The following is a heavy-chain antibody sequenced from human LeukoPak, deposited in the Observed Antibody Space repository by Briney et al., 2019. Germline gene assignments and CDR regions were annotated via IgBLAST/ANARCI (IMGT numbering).Heavy chain of an antibody. V-gene: IGHV4-38-2*01. CDR1: GFTFSSYW. Sequence: GSLRLSCAASGFTFSSYWMSWVRQPPGKGLEWIGSMYYSGNTYYNPSLKSRVTILVDTSKNQFSLKLRSVTAADTAFYYCARGKSRGSHIDYLGQGTLVTVSS. D-gene: IGHD1-26*01. CDR2: MYYSGNT. J-gene: IGHJ4*02. CDR3: ARGKSRGSHIDY.